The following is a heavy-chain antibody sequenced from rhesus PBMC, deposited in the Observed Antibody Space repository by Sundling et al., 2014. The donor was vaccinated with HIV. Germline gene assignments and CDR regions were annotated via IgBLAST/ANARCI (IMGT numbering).Heavy chain of an antibody. V-gene: IGHV1-138*01. CDR2: INPKTGGT. CDR1: GYTFTDYY. D-gene: IGHD1-44*02. CDR3: ATEGVY. J-gene: IGHJ4*01. Sequence: QVQLVQSGAEVKKPGSSVKVSCKASGYTFTDYYMQWVRQAPGQGLEWMGRINPKTGGTDYAQKFQGRVTMTRDTSTSTAYMELSSLRSEDTAVYYCATEGVYWGQGVLVTVSS.